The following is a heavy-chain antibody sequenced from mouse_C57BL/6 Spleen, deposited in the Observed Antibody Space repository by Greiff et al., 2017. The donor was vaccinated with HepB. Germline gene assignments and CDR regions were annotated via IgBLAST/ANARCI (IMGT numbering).Heavy chain of an antibody. D-gene: IGHD2-4*01. CDR3: ARGPIYYDYEGARDY. CDR2: ISYDGSN. Sequence: DVKLQESGPGLVKPSQSLSLTCSVTGYSITSGYYWNWIRQFPGNKLEWMGYISYDGSNNYNPSLKNRISITRDTSKNQFFLKLNSVTTEDTATYYCARGPIYYDYEGARDYWGQGTSVTVSS. CDR1: GYSITSGYY. J-gene: IGHJ4*01. V-gene: IGHV3-6*01.